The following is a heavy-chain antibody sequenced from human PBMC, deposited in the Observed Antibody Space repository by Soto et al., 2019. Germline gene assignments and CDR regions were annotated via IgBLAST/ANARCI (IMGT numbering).Heavy chain of an antibody. CDR3: ARGGHGSGSYASYYYYGMDV. J-gene: IGHJ6*02. CDR2: INPNSGGT. D-gene: IGHD3-10*01. CDR1: GYTFTGYY. V-gene: IGHV1-2*04. Sequence: ASVKVSCKASGYTFTGYYMHWVRQAPGQGLEWMGWINPNSGGTNYAQKFQGWVTMTRDTSISTAYMELSRLRSDDTAVYYCARGGHGSGSYASYYYYGMDVWGQGTTVTVSS.